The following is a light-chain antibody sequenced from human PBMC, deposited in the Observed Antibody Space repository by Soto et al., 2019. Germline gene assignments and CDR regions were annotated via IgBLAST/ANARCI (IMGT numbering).Light chain of an antibody. Sequence: VTQSPAALSVSPWERATLSCRASQRLXSSLDWYQQKPGQAPRLLXYYISTSASGSPASLSGSGSGTEFTPTINRRQYEDSVAYYWQQHKQGTSPFGQGTRLAIK. CDR1: QRLXSS. CDR3: QQHKQGTSP. CDR2: YIS. V-gene: IGKV3D-15*01. J-gene: IGKJ5*01.